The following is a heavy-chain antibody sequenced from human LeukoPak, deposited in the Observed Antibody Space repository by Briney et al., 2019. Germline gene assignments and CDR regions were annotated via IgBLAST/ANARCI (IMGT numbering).Heavy chain of an antibody. CDR3: AALWFGETYGMDV. Sequence: EASVEVSCKASGFTFTSSAMQWVRQARGQRLEWIGWIVVGSGNTNYAQKFQERVTITRDMSTSTAYMELSSLRSEDTAVYYCAALWFGETYGMDVWGQGTTVTVSS. CDR1: GFTFTSSA. CDR2: IVVGSGNT. J-gene: IGHJ6*02. V-gene: IGHV1-58*02. D-gene: IGHD3-10*01.